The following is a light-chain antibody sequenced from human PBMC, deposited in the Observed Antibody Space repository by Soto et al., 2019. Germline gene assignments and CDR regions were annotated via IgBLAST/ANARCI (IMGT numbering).Light chain of an antibody. V-gene: IGKV1-12*01. Sequence: DIQMTQSPSFMSASVGDRVTVTCRASQGINRWLAWYQQKPGKAPKLLIYTTSTLASGVPSRFSGSGSGTDFTLTISCLQPEDFATYYCQQANSFPITFGQGTRLEIK. J-gene: IGKJ5*01. CDR2: TTS. CDR3: QQANSFPIT. CDR1: QGINRW.